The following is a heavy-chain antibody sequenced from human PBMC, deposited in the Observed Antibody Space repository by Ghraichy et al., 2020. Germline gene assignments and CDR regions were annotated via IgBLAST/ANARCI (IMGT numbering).Heavy chain of an antibody. CDR3: AGTDYYDSSDMNWFDP. CDR1: GYTFTSYD. V-gene: IGHV1-8*01. J-gene: IGHJ5*02. Sequence: ASVKVSCKASGYTFTSYDINWVRQATGQGLEWMGCINPNSGNKGYAQKFQGRVTMTRDTSISTAYMELSSLRSDDTAVYYCAGTDYYDSSDMNWFDPWGQGNLVTVSS. CDR2: INPNSGNK. D-gene: IGHD3-22*01.